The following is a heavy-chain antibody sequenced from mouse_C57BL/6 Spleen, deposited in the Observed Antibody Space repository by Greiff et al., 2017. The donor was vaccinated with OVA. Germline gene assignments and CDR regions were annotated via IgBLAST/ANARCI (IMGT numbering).Heavy chain of an antibody. CDR2: IHPNSGST. CDR3: ARELYYGNSGAMDY. J-gene: IGHJ4*01. D-gene: IGHD2-1*01. CDR1: GYTFTSYW. Sequence: QVHVKQPGAELVKPGASVKLSCKASGYTFTSYWMHWVKQRPGQGLEWIGMIHPNSGSTNYNEKFKSKATLTVDKSSSTAYMQLSSLTSEDSAVYYCARELYYGNSGAMDYWGQGTSVTVSS. V-gene: IGHV1-64*01.